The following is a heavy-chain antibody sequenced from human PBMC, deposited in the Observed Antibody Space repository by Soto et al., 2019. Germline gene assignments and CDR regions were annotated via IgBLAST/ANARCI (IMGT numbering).Heavy chain of an antibody. V-gene: IGHV1-18*04. D-gene: IGHD1-26*01. CDR3: ARARIFSGAPNDS. CDR2: ITPYNGNA. J-gene: IGHJ4*02. Sequence: QVHLVQSGAVVENPGASVKVSCKASGYTFTNFGINWVRQAPGQGLEWMGWITPYNGNANYPQKPEDRLTKTTNTAPITAYLGRGSRRPADPPVYFGARARIFSGAPNDSWGQGTRVTVPS. CDR1: GYTFTNFG.